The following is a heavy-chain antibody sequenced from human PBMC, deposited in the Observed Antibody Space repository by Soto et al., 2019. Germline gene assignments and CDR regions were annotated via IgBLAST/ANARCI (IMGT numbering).Heavy chain of an antibody. Sequence: SETLSLTCAVYGWSFSGYYWSWIRQPPGKGLEWIGEINHSGSTNYNPSLKSRVTISVDTSKNQFSLKLSSVTAADTAVYYCARGEDTAMVTLGLSYWFDPWGQGTLVTVSS. CDR1: GWSFSGYY. CDR3: ARGEDTAMVTLGLSYWFDP. J-gene: IGHJ5*02. D-gene: IGHD5-18*01. V-gene: IGHV4-34*01. CDR2: INHSGST.